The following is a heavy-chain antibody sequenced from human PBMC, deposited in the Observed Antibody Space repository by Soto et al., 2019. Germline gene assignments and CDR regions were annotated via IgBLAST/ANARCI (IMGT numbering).Heavy chain of an antibody. V-gene: IGHV3-23*01. CDR2: ISGSGVIT. Sequence: EVQLLESGGGLVQPGGSLRLSCVASGFTFSNQAMRWVRQAPGKGLEWVSGISGSGVITYYADSVKGRFTISRDNSKNTLYLQMNSLRAEDTAVYYCAKDRQFRSDFESSGCYNSRGQGTLGTVSS. J-gene: IGHJ5*01. CDR1: GFTFSNQA. D-gene: IGHD3-22*01. CDR3: AKDRQFRSDFESSGCYNS.